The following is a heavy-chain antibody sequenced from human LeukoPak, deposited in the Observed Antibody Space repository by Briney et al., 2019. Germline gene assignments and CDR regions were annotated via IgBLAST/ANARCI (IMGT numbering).Heavy chain of an antibody. Sequence: PSETLSLTCTVSGGSISSYYWSWIRQPPGKGLEWIGYIYYSGSTNYNPSLKSRVTISVDTSKNQFSLKLSSVTAADTAMYYCARYNWNTWFDPWGQGALVTVSS. D-gene: IGHD1-1*01. CDR1: GGSISSYY. CDR3: ARYNWNTWFDP. CDR2: IYYSGST. J-gene: IGHJ5*02. V-gene: IGHV4-59*12.